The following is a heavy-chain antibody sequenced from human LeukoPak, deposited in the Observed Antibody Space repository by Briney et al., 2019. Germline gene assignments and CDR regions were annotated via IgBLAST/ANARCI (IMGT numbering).Heavy chain of an antibody. CDR2: IKEDGSQK. J-gene: IGHJ4*02. V-gene: IGHV3-7*01. CDR3: ARDPMYYYDSSGSAYFDY. CDR1: GFTFSNYW. Sequence: PGGSLRLSCAASGFTFSNYWMNWVRQAPGKGLEWVANIKEDGSQKYYVDSVKGRFTISRDNAKNSLYLQMNSLRAEDTAVYYCARDPMYYYDSSGSAYFDYWGQGTLVTVSS. D-gene: IGHD3-22*01.